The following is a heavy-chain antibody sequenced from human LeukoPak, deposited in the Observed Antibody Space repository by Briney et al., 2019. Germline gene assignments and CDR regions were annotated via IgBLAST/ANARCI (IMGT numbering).Heavy chain of an antibody. V-gene: IGHV4-34*01. CDR2: INHSRSN. Sequence: WEPLSLTCAVCGASFSGYYWRGIHAPAGGGLEGIGEINHSRSNNYKPSVKSRVTISVDNSKNTFSLKLNSVTAEDTAVYFCARNFLRRKWVWFGRWGQRTLVTVSS. CDR1: GASFSGYY. J-gene: IGHJ5*02. D-gene: IGHD1-26*01. CDR3: ARNFLRRKWVWFGR.